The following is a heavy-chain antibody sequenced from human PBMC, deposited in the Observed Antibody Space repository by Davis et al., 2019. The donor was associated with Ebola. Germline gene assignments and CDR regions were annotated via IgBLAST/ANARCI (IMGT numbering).Heavy chain of an antibody. CDR3: ARIPRGYTTNWYRTSRGWFDP. CDR1: GFSLSTSGVG. CDR2: IYWDDDK. V-gene: IGHV2-5*02. D-gene: IGHD6-13*01. Sequence: SGPTLVKPTQTLTLTCTFSGFSLSTSGVGVGWIRQPPGKALEWLALIYWDDDKRYSPSLKSRLTITKDTSKNQVVLTKTNMDPVDTATYYCARIPRGYTTNWYRTSRGWFDPWGQGTLVTVSS. J-gene: IGHJ5*02.